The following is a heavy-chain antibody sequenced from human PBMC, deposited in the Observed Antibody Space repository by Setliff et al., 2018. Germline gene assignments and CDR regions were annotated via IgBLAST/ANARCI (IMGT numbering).Heavy chain of an antibody. CDR2: IYPGDSDT. D-gene: IGHD6-13*01. J-gene: IGHJ6*02. CDR3: ARVGQQLVYYYYGMDV. V-gene: IGHV5-51*01. Sequence: GESLKISCKGSGYSFTSYWIGWVRQMLGKGLEWMGIIYPGDSDTRYSPSFQGQVTISADKSISTAYLQWSSLKASDTAMYYCARVGQQLVYYYYGMDVWGQGTTVTVSS. CDR1: GYSFTSYW.